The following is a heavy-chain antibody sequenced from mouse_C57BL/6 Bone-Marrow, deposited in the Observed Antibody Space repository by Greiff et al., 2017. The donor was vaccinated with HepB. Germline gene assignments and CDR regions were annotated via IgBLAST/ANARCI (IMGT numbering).Heavy chain of an antibody. V-gene: IGHV1-9*01. CDR2: ILPGSGST. Sequence: QVQLKQSGAELMKPGASVKLSCKATGYTFTGYWIEWVKQRPGHGLEWIGEILPGSGSTNYNEKFKGKATFTADTSSNTAYMQLSSLTTEDSAIYYCARERYYGSSYGLLAMDYWGQGTSVTVSS. J-gene: IGHJ4*01. D-gene: IGHD1-1*01. CDR3: ARERYYGSSYGLLAMDY. CDR1: GYTFTGYW.